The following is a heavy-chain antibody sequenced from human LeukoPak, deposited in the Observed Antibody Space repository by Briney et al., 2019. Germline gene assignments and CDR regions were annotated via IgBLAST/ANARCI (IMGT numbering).Heavy chain of an antibody. D-gene: IGHD3-22*01. V-gene: IGHV1-2*02. Sequence: GASVTVSCKASGYTFTSYYMHWVRQAPGQGLEWMGIINPNSGGTNYAQKFQGRVTMTRDTSISTAYMELSRLRSDDTAVYYCARGRRYYDSSGYPFFDYWGQGTLVTVSS. J-gene: IGHJ4*02. CDR2: INPNSGGT. CDR1: GYTFTSYY. CDR3: ARGRRYYDSSGYPFFDY.